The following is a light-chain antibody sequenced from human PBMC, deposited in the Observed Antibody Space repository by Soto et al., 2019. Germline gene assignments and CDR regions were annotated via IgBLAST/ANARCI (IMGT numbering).Light chain of an antibody. Sequence: EIVLTQSPGTLSFSPGERETHSCRASQSVSSSYLAWYHQKPGQVPRLLIYGASSRATGIPDRFSGSWFWKSFTLTISRLEPEDFAVYYCQQYGSSPITFGQGTRLEIK. CDR1: QSVSSSY. V-gene: IGKV3-20*01. J-gene: IGKJ5*01. CDR3: QQYGSSPIT. CDR2: GAS.